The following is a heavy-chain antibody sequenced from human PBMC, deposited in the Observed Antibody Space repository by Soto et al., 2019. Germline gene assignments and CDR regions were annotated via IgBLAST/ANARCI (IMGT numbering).Heavy chain of an antibody. CDR3: ARTYYYDSSGYRYYYYGMDV. D-gene: IGHD3-22*01. CDR1: GYSFTSYW. J-gene: IGHJ6*02. Sequence: PGESLKISCKGSGYSFTSYWISWVRQMPGKGLEWMGRIDPSDSYTNYSPSFQGHVTISADKSISTAYLQWSSLKASDTAMYYCARTYYYDSSGYRYYYYGMDVWGQGTTVTSP. V-gene: IGHV5-10-1*01. CDR2: IDPSDSYT.